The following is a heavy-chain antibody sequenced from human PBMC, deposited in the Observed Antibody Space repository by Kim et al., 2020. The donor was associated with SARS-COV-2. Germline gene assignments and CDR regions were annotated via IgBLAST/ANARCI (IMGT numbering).Heavy chain of an antibody. J-gene: IGHJ4*02. V-gene: IGHV3-23*01. CDR2: ISGSGGST. CDR1: GFTFSSYA. Sequence: GGSLRLSCAASGFTFSSYAMSWVRQAPGKGLEWVSAISGSGGSTYYADSVKGRFTISRDNSKNTLYLQMNSLRAEDTAVYYFAKGRDSSGYYYPSFDYWGQGTLVTVSS. D-gene: IGHD3-22*01. CDR3: AKGRDSSGYYYPSFDY.